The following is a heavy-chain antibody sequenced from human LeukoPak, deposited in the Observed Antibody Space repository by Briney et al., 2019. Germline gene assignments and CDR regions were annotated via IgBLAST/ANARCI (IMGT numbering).Heavy chain of an antibody. D-gene: IGHD3-10*01. CDR1: GYTFTGYY. CDR2: INPNSGGT. Sequence: ASVKVSCKASGYTFTGYYMHWVRQAPGQGLEWMGWINPNSGGTNYAQKFQGRVTMTRDTSISTAYMELSRLRSDDTAAYYCASLDPMVRGVNAMDAFDIWGQGTMVTVSS. J-gene: IGHJ3*02. V-gene: IGHV1-2*02. CDR3: ASLDPMVRGVNAMDAFDI.